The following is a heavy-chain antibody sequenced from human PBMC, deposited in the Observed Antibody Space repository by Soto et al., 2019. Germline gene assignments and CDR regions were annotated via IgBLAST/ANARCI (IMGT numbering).Heavy chain of an antibody. CDR1: GVTLSSYA. D-gene: IGHD4-17*01. V-gene: IGHV3-23*01. J-gene: IGHJ6*02. CDR2: ISGSGGST. Sequence: GGSLRLSGSASGVTLSSYAMLWVRQAPGKGLEWVSAISGSGGSTYYADSMKGRFTISRDNSKNTLYLQMNSLRAEDTAVYYCATSTVTTRFGYYYGMDVWGQGTTVTVSS. CDR3: ATSTVTTRFGYYYGMDV.